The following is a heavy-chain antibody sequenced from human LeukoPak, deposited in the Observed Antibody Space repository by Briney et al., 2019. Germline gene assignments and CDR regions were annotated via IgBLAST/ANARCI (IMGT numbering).Heavy chain of an antibody. Sequence: GGSLRLSCAASGFTFSTYWMSWVRQAPGKGLEWVAQSKQDGSESYSVDSVKGRFTISRDNAKNSVYLQMNSLRADNTAVYYCARVARGYPDSWGQGTLVTVSS. CDR2: SKQDGSES. V-gene: IGHV3-7*04. CDR1: GFTFSTYW. CDR3: ARVARGYPDS. J-gene: IGHJ4*02. D-gene: IGHD3-22*01.